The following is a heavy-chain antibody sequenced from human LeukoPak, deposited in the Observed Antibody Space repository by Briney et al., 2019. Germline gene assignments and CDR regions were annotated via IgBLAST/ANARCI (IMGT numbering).Heavy chain of an antibody. D-gene: IGHD3-10*01. Sequence: SETLSLTCTVSGGSISSGSYYWNWIRQPAGKGLEWIGRIYTSGSTNYNPSLKSRVTISVDTSKNQFSLKLSSVTAADTAVYYCARRKRGYGSGSYRIDAGSQNWFDPWGQGTLVTVSS. J-gene: IGHJ5*02. V-gene: IGHV4-61*02. CDR2: IYTSGST. CDR1: GGSISSGSYY. CDR3: ARRKRGYGSGSYRIDAGSQNWFDP.